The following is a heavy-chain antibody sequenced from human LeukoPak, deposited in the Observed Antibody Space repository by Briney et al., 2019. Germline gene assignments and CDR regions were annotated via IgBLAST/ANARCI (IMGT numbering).Heavy chain of an antibody. V-gene: IGHV3-33*01. CDR1: GFTFSSYG. D-gene: IGHD1-14*01. CDR2: IWYDGSNK. Sequence: GGSLRLSCAASGFTFSSYGTHWVRQAPGKGLEWVAVIWYDGSNKYYADSVKGRFTISRDNSKNTLYLQVNSLRAEDTAVYYCARDIADRIFDYWGQGTLVTVSS. J-gene: IGHJ4*02. CDR3: ARDIADRIFDY.